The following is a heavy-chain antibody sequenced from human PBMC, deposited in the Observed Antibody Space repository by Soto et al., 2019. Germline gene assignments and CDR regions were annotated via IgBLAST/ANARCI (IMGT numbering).Heavy chain of an antibody. CDR3: ARGYGPIDY. J-gene: IGHJ4*02. CDR2: INHSGST. V-gene: IGHV4-34*01. CDR1: GGSFSDYY. Sequence: SETLYLTCAVYGGSFSDYYWNWVRQPPGKGLEWIGKINHSGSTNYNPSLKSRVTILVDRSKNQISLKLSSVTAADAAVYYCARGYGPIDYWAQGTLVTVSA. D-gene: IGHD3-10*01.